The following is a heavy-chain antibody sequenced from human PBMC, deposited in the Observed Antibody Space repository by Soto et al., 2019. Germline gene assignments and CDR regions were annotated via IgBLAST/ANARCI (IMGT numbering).Heavy chain of an antibody. D-gene: IGHD1-1*01. V-gene: IGHV3-23*01. CDR3: AKGKISTTTSTAFDS. Sequence: GGSLRLSCAASGFTFSSYAMSWVRQAPGKGLEWVSAISGSGGSTYYADSVKGRFTISRDNSKNTLYLQMNSLRAEDTAVYDCAKGKISTTTSTAFDSWGQGTMVTVSS. CDR2: ISGSGGST. J-gene: IGHJ5*01. CDR1: GFTFSSYA.